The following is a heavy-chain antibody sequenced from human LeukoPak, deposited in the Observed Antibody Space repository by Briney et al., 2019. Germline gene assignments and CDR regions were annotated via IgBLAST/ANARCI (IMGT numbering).Heavy chain of an antibody. CDR1: GYTFTSYY. CDR2: INPSGGST. D-gene: IGHD6-13*01. CDR3: ARASYSSSWYVGSVTFDY. Sequence: ASVEVSCKASGYTFTSYYMHWVRQAPGQGLEWMGIINPSGGSTSYAQKFQGKVTMTRDMSTSTVHMELSSLRSEDTAVYYCARASYSSSWYVGSVTFDYWGQGTLVTVSS. J-gene: IGHJ4*02. V-gene: IGHV1-46*01.